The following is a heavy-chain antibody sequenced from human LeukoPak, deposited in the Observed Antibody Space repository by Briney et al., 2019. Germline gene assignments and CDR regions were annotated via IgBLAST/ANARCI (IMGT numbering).Heavy chain of an antibody. D-gene: IGHD3-22*01. Sequence: PSETLSLTCAVYGGSFSGYYWSWIRQPPGKGLEWIGEINHSGSTNYNPSLKSRVTISVDTSKNQFSLKLSSVTAADTAVYYCARADYYDSSGRFDYWGQGTLVTVSS. CDR1: GGSFSGYY. CDR2: INHSGST. J-gene: IGHJ4*02. CDR3: ARADYYDSSGRFDY. V-gene: IGHV4-34*01.